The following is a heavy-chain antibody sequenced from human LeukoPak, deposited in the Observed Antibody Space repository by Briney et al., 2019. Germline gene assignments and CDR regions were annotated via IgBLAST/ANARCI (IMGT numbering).Heavy chain of an antibody. CDR1: GFTFSSYE. V-gene: IGHV3-48*03. Sequence: QPGGSLRLSCAASGFTFSSYEMNWVRQAPGKGLEWVSYISSSGSTIYYADSVKGRFTISRDNAKNSLYLQMNSLRAEDTAVYYCARERERSDWFDPWGQGTLVTVSS. J-gene: IGHJ5*02. D-gene: IGHD5-24*01. CDR2: ISSSGSTI. CDR3: ARERERSDWFDP.